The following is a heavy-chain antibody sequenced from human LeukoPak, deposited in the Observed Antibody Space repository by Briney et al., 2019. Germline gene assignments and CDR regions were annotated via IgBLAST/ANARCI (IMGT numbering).Heavy chain of an antibody. V-gene: IGHV3-7*01. CDR2: INNDGGDT. Sequence: GGSLRLSCAASGFIFSHYWMSWVRQSPGKGLEWVATINNDGGDTLYADSVKGRLTISRDDAKNSLFLQFHSLRVDDTAVYYCTRLAPGSSRDYWGQGTLVTVSS. D-gene: IGHD2-15*01. J-gene: IGHJ4*02. CDR1: GFIFSHYW. CDR3: TRLAPGSSRDY.